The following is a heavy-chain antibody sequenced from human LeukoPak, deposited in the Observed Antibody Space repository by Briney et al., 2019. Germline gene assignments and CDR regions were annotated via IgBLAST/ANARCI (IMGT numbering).Heavy chain of an antibody. V-gene: IGHV3-30*18. CDR1: GFTSSSYG. CDR2: ISYDGSNK. Sequence: GGSLRLSCAASGFTSSSYGMHWVRQAPGKGLEWVAVISYDGSNKYYADSVKGRFTISRDNSKNTLYLQMNSLRAEDTAVYYCAKDASLWGVTTLEHWGQGTLVTVSS. D-gene: IGHD4-17*01. CDR3: AKDASLWGVTTLEH. J-gene: IGHJ1*01.